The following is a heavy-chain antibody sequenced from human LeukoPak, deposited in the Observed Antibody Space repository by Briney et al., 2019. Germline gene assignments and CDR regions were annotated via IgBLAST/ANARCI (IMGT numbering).Heavy chain of an antibody. Sequence: PSETLSLTCAVYGGSFSGYYWSWISQPPGKGLEWIGEINHSGSTNYNPSLKSRVTISVDTSKNQLSLKLSSVTAADTAVYYCAGAFYDYVWGSYRFDYWGQGTLVTVSS. D-gene: IGHD3-16*02. J-gene: IGHJ4*02. CDR1: GGSFSGYY. V-gene: IGHV4-34*01. CDR2: INHSGST. CDR3: AGAFYDYVWGSYRFDY.